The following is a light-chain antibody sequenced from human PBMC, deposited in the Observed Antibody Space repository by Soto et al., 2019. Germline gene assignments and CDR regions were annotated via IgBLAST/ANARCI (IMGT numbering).Light chain of an antibody. CDR3: MQATHLTHT. J-gene: IGKJ1*01. CDR2: KIS. Sequence: DVVMTQSPLSSPVTLGQPASISCRSSQSLLHSDGNTYFTWLQQRPGQPPRVLIYKISSRFSGVPDRFSGSGAGTDFTLTISRVEAEDVGIYYCMQATHLTHTFGQGTKVEIK. V-gene: IGKV2-24*01. CDR1: QSLLHSDGNTY.